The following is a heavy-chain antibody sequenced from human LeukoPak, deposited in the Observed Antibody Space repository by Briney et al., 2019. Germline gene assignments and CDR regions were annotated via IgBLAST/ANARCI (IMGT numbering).Heavy chain of an antibody. J-gene: IGHJ6*03. Sequence: SETLSLTCTVSGGSISSYYWSWIRQPPGKGLEWIGYIYYSGSTNYNPSLKSRVTISVDTSKNQFSLKLSSVTAADTAVYYCARTSSGWYGYYYYYMDVWGKGTTVTVSS. D-gene: IGHD6-19*01. CDR3: ARTSSGWYGYYYYYMDV. CDR1: GGSISSYY. V-gene: IGHV4-59*01. CDR2: IYYSGST.